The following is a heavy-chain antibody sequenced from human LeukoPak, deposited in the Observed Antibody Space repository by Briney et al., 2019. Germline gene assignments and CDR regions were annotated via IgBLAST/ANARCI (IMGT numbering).Heavy chain of an antibody. Sequence: ASVKVSCKASGYTFTSYGISWVRQAPGQGLEWMGWISAYNGNTNYAQKLQGRVTMTTDTSTSTAYMELRSLRSDDTAVYYCARGLPHYYGSGSSVFDYWGQGTLVTVSS. V-gene: IGHV1-18*01. CDR3: ARGLPHYYGSGSSVFDY. CDR2: ISAYNGNT. D-gene: IGHD3-10*01. J-gene: IGHJ4*02. CDR1: GYTFTSYG.